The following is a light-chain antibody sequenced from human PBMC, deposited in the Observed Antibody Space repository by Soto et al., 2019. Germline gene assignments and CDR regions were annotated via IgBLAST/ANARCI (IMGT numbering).Light chain of an antibody. CDR2: GTS. CDR3: QQFGNSPWT. CDR1: QSVPSTY. J-gene: IGKJ1*01. V-gene: IGKV3-20*01. Sequence: VLSQSPGRVSLSPGERATLSCRASQSVPSTYFAWYQQKPGQPPRLLISGTSNRATGIPDRFSGSGSGTDFTLTISRLEPEDFAVYFCQQFGNSPWTCGQGTKVAIK.